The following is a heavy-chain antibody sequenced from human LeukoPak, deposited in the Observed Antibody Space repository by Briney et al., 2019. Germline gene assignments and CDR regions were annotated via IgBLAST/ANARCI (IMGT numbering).Heavy chain of an antibody. D-gene: IGHD6-13*01. V-gene: IGHV3-23*01. CDR1: GFTFSSYA. J-gene: IGHJ4*02. CDR3: AKRQQLVIPQYYFDY. Sequence: GGSLRLSCAASGFTFSSYAMSWVRQAPGKGLERVSAISGSGGSTYYADSVKGRFTISRDNSKNTLYLQMNSLRAEDTAVYYCAKRQQLVIPQYYFDYWGQGTLVTVSS. CDR2: ISGSGGST.